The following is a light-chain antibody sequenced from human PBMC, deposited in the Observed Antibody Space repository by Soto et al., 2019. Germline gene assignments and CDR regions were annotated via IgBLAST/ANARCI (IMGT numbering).Light chain of an antibody. V-gene: IGKV3-20*01. CDR2: GAS. Sequence: EIVLTQSPGTLSLPPGERATISCRASQSVDRFLAWFQQKPGQAPRLLIYGASSRATGIPDRFSGSGSGTDFTLTITRLEPEDSAVYFCHHYVGSPWPFGQGTRVEI. CDR1: QSVDRF. J-gene: IGKJ1*01. CDR3: HHYVGSPWP.